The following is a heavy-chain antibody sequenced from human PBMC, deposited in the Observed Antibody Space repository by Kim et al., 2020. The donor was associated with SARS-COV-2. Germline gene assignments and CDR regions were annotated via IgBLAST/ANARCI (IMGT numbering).Heavy chain of an antibody. D-gene: IGHD4-17*01. Sequence: GGSLRLSCAASGFTFSSYAMHWVRQAPGKGLEWVAVISYDGSNKYYADSVKGRFTISRDNSKNTLYLQMNSLRAEDTAVYYCARGATTPYWGQGTLVTVSS. CDR1: GFTFSSYA. J-gene: IGHJ4*02. CDR3: ARGATTPY. V-gene: IGHV3-30-3*01. CDR2: ISYDGSNK.